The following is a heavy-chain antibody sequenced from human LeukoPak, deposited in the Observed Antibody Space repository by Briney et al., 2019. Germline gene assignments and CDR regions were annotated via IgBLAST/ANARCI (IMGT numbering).Heavy chain of an antibody. Sequence: GGSLRLSCAASGFTFSSYAMHWVRPAPGKGLEWVAVISYDGSNKYYADSVKGRFTISTDNFKNTLYLQMNSLRAEDTAVYYGARGDLATVTLLDYWGQGTLVTVSS. V-gene: IGHV3-30*04. CDR1: GFTFSSYA. CDR2: ISYDGSNK. D-gene: IGHD4-17*01. J-gene: IGHJ4*02. CDR3: ARGDLATVTLLDY.